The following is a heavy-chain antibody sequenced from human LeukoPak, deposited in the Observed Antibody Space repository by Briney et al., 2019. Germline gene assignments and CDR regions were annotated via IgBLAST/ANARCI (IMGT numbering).Heavy chain of an antibody. D-gene: IGHD4-11*01. V-gene: IGHV4-59*01. CDR3: AREWDYSYQPSYGMDV. CDR2: IYYNGIS. CDR1: GGSISGYY. J-gene: IGHJ6*02. Sequence: TSETLSLTCTVSGGSISGYYWSWIRQPPGKGLEWIAYIYYNGISNYNPSLKSRVIISVDSSKNQFSLKVSSVIAADTAVYYCAREWDYSYQPSYGMDVWGQGTTVTVSS.